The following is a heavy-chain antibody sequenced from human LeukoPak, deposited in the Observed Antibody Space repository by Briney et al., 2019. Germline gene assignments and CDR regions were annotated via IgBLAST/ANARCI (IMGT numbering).Heavy chain of an antibody. Sequence: SETLSLTCTVSGDSMSSDNYYWGWIRQPPGKGLEWIGSIQTPGKGLEWFGGNYYYNPSLKSRVTLSLDTSKKQLSLKLSSVTAADTAVYYCARDWAGSGYHHAFDMWGPGTMVTI. J-gene: IGHJ3*02. CDR3: ARDWAGSGYHHAFDM. CDR2: IQTPGKGLEWFGGNY. D-gene: IGHD3-22*01. CDR1: GDSMSSDNYY. V-gene: IGHV4-39*07.